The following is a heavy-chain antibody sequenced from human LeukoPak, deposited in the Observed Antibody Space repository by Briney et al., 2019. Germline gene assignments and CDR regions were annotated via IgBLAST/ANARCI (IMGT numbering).Heavy chain of an antibody. Sequence: GESLKISCKGSGYSFTSYWIGWVRQMPGKGLEWMGIIYPADSDTRYSPSFQGKVTISVDKSISTAYLQWSSLRASDTAMYYCARSERSASSDIWGQGTMVTVSS. CDR1: GYSFTSYW. CDR2: IYPADSDT. D-gene: IGHD1-26*01. J-gene: IGHJ3*02. CDR3: ARSERSASSDI. V-gene: IGHV5-51*01.